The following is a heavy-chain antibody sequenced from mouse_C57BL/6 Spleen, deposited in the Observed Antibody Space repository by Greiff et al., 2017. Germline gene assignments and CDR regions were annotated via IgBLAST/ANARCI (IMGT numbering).Heavy chain of an antibody. CDR1: GFNIKDYY. D-gene: IGHD2-4*01. Sequence: EVQLQHSGAELVRPGASVKLSCTASGFNIKDYYMHWVKQRPEQGLEWIGRIDPEDGDTEYAPKFPGKATMTADKSSNTAYLQHSSLTSEDTAVYYCTTCYYDYDGFAYWGQGTLVTVSA. CDR2: IDPEDGDT. V-gene: IGHV14-1*01. CDR3: TTCYYDYDGFAY. J-gene: IGHJ3*01.